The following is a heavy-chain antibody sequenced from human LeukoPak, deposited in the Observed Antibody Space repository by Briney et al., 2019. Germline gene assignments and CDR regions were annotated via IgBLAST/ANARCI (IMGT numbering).Heavy chain of an antibody. CDR2: INNDGSTT. CDR3: APGAYDY. V-gene: IGHV3-74*01. D-gene: IGHD3-10*01. Sequence: GGSLRLSCAASGFTFSSYWMHWVRQAPGNGLVWVSRINNDGSTTDYADAVKGRFTISRDNAKNTLYLQMNSLRAEDTAVYYCAPGAYDYWGQGTLVTVSS. CDR1: GFTFSSYW. J-gene: IGHJ4*02.